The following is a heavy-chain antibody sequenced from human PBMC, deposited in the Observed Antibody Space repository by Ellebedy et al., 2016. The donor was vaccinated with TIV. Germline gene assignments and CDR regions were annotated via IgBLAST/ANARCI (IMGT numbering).Heavy chain of an antibody. D-gene: IGHD3-10*01. CDR3: AKRVTMVREVITYYHYAMDV. J-gene: IGHJ6*02. CDR2: VSSSKGTI. Sequence: GESLKISCAASGFTFSSYSMNWVRQAPGKGLEWVSYVSSSKGTIYYADSVRGRFTISRDNAKNSLYLQMNSLRAEDTAVYYCAKRVTMVREVITYYHYAMDVWGQGTTVTVSS. CDR1: GFTFSSYS. V-gene: IGHV3-48*01.